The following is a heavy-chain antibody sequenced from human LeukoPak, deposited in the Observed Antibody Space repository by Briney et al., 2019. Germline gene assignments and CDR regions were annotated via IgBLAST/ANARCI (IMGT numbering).Heavy chain of an antibody. J-gene: IGHJ4*02. V-gene: IGHV4-31*03. D-gene: IGHD6-19*01. CDR3: ARDNARAVAGTSFDY. CDR1: GGSISSGGYY. CDR2: IYYSGST. Sequence: PSQTLSLTCTVSGGSISSGGYYWSWIRQHPGKGLEWIGYIYYSGSTYYNPSLKSRVTISVDTSKNQFSLKLSSVTAADTDVYYCARDNARAVAGTSFDYWGQGTLVTVSS.